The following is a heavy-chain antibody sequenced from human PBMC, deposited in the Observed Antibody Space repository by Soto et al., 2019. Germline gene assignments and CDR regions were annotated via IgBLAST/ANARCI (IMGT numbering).Heavy chain of an antibody. CDR2: ISGSGGST. CDR1: GFPFSSYA. J-gene: IGHJ4*02. CDR3: AKARGSSTPAPGSY. Sequence: GGSLRLSCAASGFPFSSYAMSWVRPAPGKGLEWVSAISGSGGSTYYADSVKGRFTISRDNSKNTLYLQMNSLRAEDTAVYYCAKARGSSTPAPGSYWGQGTLDTVSS. D-gene: IGHD2-2*01. V-gene: IGHV3-23*01.